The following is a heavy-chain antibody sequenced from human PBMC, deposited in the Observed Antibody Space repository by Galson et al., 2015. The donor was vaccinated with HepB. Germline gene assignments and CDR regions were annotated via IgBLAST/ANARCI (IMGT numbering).Heavy chain of an antibody. D-gene: IGHD3-10*01. Sequence: SVKVSCKASGGTFSSYGINWVRQAPGRGLEWMGRIIPMLDIANYAQKFQGRVTIAADKSTSTAYLELRSLRSEDTAVFYCARYEGSGKYGLDVWGQGTTVTVSS. CDR2: IIPMLDIA. J-gene: IGHJ6*02. CDR1: GGTFSSYG. V-gene: IGHV1-69*04. CDR3: ARYEGSGKYGLDV.